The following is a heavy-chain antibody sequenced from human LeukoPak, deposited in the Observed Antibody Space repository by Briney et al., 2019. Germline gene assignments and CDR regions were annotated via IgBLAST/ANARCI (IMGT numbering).Heavy chain of an antibody. CDR3: ARGYYDSSGYYRY. V-gene: IGHV4-61*02. J-gene: IGHJ4*02. Sequence: SETVSLTCTVSGGSISSGSYYWSWIRQPAGKGLEWIGRIYTSGSTNYNPSLKSRVTISVDTSKNQFSLKLSSVTAADTAVYCCARGYYDSSGYYRYWGQGTLVTVSS. D-gene: IGHD3-22*01. CDR1: GGSISSGSYY. CDR2: IYTSGST.